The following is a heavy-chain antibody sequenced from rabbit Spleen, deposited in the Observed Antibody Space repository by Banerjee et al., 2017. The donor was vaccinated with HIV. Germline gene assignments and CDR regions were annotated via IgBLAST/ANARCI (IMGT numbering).Heavy chain of an antibody. CDR2: IHAGSKNNV. CDR3: ARDTSTSFSSYGMDL. D-gene: IGHD1-1*01. J-gene: IGHJ6*01. Sequence: QSLEESGGDLVKPGASLTLTCTASGFSFSAGYYMCWVRQAPGKGLEWIACIHAGSKNNVYYASWAKGRFTISKTSSTTVTLQMTSLTAADTATYFCARDTSTSFSSYGMDLWGPGTLVTVS. V-gene: IGHV1S40*01. CDR1: GFSFSAGYY.